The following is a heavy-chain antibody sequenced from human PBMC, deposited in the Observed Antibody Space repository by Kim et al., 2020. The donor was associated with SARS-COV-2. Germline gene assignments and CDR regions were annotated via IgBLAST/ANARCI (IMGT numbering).Heavy chain of an antibody. J-gene: IGHJ4*02. V-gene: IGHV4-59*13. CDR3: ARALVVGAYCSGGSCYSNYFDY. CDR1: GGSISSYY. Sequence: SETLSLTCTVSGGSISSYYWSWIRQPPGKGLEWIGYIYYSGSTNYNPSLKSRVTISVDTSKNQFSLKLSSVTAADTAVYYCARALVVGAYCSGGSCYSNYFDYWGQGTLVTVSS. D-gene: IGHD2-15*01. CDR2: IYYSGST.